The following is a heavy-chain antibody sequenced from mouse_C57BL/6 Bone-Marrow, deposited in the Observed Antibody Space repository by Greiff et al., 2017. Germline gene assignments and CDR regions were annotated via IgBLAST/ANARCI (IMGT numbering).Heavy chain of an antibody. Sequence: EVKLQESGGDLVKPGGSLKLSCAASGFTFSSYGMSWVRQTPYKRLEWVATISSGGSYTYYPDSVKGRFTISRDNAKNTLYLQMSSLKSEDTAMYYCARQGGYWYFDVWGTGTTVTVSS. CDR2: ISSGGSYT. J-gene: IGHJ1*03. CDR3: ARQGGYWYFDV. CDR1: GFTFSSYG. V-gene: IGHV5-6*01.